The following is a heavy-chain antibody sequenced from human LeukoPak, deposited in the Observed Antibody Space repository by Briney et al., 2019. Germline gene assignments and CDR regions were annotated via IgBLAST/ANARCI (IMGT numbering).Heavy chain of an antibody. Sequence: SVKVSCKASGGTFSSYAISWVRQAPGQGLEWMGGIIPIFGTANYAQKFQGRVTITADESTSTAYMELSSLRSEDTAVYYCARDGGAARPTYYYSYYMDVWGKGTTVTVSS. CDR3: ARDGGAARPTYYYSYYMDV. CDR2: IIPIFGTA. D-gene: IGHD6-6*01. V-gene: IGHV1-69*01. CDR1: GGTFSSYA. J-gene: IGHJ6*03.